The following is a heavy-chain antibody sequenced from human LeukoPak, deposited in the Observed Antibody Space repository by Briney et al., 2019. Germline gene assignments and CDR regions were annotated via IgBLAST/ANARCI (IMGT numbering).Heavy chain of an antibody. Sequence: ASVKVSCKASGYTFTGYYMHWVRQATGQGLEWMGWMNPNSGNTGYAQKFQGRVTMTRNTSISTAYMELSSLRSEDTAVYYCARVFIGSRGYYFDYWGQGTLVTVS. CDR3: ARVFIGSRGYYFDY. CDR1: GYTFTGYY. V-gene: IGHV1-8*02. D-gene: IGHD3-10*01. CDR2: MNPNSGNT. J-gene: IGHJ4*02.